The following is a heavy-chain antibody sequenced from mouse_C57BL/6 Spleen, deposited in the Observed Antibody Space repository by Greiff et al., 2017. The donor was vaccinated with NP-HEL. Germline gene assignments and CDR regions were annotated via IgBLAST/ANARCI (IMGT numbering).Heavy chain of an antibody. CDR1: GFNIKNTY. J-gene: IGHJ2*01. CDR3: ARGPYYYGSSYTLDY. D-gene: IGHD1-1*01. CDR2: IDPANGNT. Sequence: EVQLVESVAELVRPGASVKLSCTASGFNIKNTYMHWVKQRPEQGLEWIGRIDPANGNTKYAPKFQGKATITADTSSNTAYLQLSSLTSEDTAIYYCARGPYYYGSSYTLDYWGQGTTLTVSS. V-gene: IGHV14-3*01.